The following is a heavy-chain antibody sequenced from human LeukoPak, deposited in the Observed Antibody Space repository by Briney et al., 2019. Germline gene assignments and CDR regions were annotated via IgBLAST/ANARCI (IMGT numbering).Heavy chain of an antibody. CDR1: GYTFSNYG. CDR2: ITAYNGNR. V-gene: IGHV1-18*01. J-gene: IGHJ4*01. CDR3: ARDNDKVVDH. D-gene: IGHD1-1*01. Sequence: EASVNVSCKTSGYTFSNYGNSWVRQAPGQGLEWMGWITAYNGNRLYAQRFQGRITLTTDTSTSTSYMELRSLEYDDTAIYYCARDNDKVVDHWGQGTLVTVSS.